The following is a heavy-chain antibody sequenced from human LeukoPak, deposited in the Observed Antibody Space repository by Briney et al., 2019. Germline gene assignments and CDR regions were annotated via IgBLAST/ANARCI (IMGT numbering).Heavy chain of an antibody. D-gene: IGHD3-16*01. CDR3: ARDLRGYDYVNGYYYYYMDV. CDR2: IYTSGST. CDR1: GGSISSGSYY. J-gene: IGHJ6*03. Sequence: PSQTLSLTCTVSGGSISSGSYYWSWIRQPAGKGLEWIGRIYTSGSTNYNPSLKSRVTISVDTSKNQFSLKLSSVTAADTAVYYCARDLRGYDYVNGYYYYYMDVWGKGTTVTISS. V-gene: IGHV4-61*02.